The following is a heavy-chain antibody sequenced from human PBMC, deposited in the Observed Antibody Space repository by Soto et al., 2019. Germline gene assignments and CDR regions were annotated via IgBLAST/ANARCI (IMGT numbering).Heavy chain of an antibody. D-gene: IGHD5-12*01. CDR1: GGTFSSYA. CDR3: ARGYSGYDSPASIAAAY. Sequence: GASVKVSCKASGGTFSSYAISWVRQAPGQGLEWMGGIIPIFGTANYAQKFQGRVTITADESTSTAYMELSSLRSEDTAVYYCARGYSGYDSPASIAAAYWGQGTLVT. V-gene: IGHV1-69*13. CDR2: IIPIFGTA. J-gene: IGHJ4*02.